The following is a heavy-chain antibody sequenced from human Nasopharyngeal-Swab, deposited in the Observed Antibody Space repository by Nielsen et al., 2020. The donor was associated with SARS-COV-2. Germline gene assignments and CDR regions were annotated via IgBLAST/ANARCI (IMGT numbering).Heavy chain of an antibody. J-gene: IGHJ6*02. V-gene: IGHV4-34*01. CDR2: INHSGST. CDR1: GGSFSGYY. CDR3: ARGLPRSGMDV. Sequence: GSLRLSCAVYGGSFSGYYWSWIRQPPGKGLEWIGEINHSGSTNYNPSLKSRVTISVDTSKNQFSLKLSSVTAADTAVYYCARGLPRSGMDVWGQGTTVTVSS.